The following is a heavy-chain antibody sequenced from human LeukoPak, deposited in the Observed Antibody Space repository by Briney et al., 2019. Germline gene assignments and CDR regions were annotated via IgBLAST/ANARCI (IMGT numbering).Heavy chain of an antibody. Sequence: PGGTLRLSCAASGFTFSSYGLSWVRQAPGKGLAWVSAISGSGYSTYYADSVKGRFTISRDNSKNTLFLQMNSLRAEDTAVYYCAKLARYSYVGVYYFDYWGQGTLVTVSS. CDR1: GFTFSSYG. D-gene: IGHD5-18*01. CDR3: AKLARYSYVGVYYFDY. CDR2: ISGSGYST. V-gene: IGHV3-23*01. J-gene: IGHJ4*02.